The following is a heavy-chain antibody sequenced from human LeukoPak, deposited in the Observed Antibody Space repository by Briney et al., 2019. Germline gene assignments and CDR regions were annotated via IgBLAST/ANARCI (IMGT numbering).Heavy chain of an antibody. CDR2: MNPNSGNT. Sequence: GASVKVSCKASGYTFTSYDINWVRQATGQGLEWMGWMNPNSGNTGYAQKFQGRVTSTADKSTSTAYMELSSLRSEDTAVYYCARPRITMVRGVMSPYGMDVWGQGTTVTVSS. V-gene: IGHV1-8*01. CDR3: ARPRITMVRGVMSPYGMDV. CDR1: GYTFTSYD. D-gene: IGHD3-10*01. J-gene: IGHJ6*02.